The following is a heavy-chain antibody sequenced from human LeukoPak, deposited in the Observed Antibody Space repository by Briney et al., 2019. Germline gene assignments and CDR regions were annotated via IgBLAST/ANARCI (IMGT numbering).Heavy chain of an antibody. Sequence: GGSLRLSCAASGFTFSSYAMSWVRQAPGKGLEWVSAISGSGGSTYYADSVKGRFTISRDNSKNTLYLQMNSLRAEDTAVYYCATLITMIVVVRGRGPFDYWGQGTLVTVSS. CDR2: ISGSGGST. V-gene: IGHV3-23*01. CDR3: ATLITMIVVVRGRGPFDY. CDR1: GFTFSSYA. D-gene: IGHD3-22*01. J-gene: IGHJ4*02.